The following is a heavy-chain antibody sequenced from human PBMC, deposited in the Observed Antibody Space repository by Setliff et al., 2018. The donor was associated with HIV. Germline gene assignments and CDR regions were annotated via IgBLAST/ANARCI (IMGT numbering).Heavy chain of an antibody. CDR1: GGSISSSSYY. Sequence: SETLSLTCTVSGGSISSSSYYWGWIRQPPGKGLEWIGSIYYSGSTYYNPSLKSRVTISVDTSKNQFSLKLSSVTATDTAVYYCARQGSKRAMIVVIGAFDIWGQGTMVTVS. CDR3: ARQGSKRAMIVVIGAFDI. J-gene: IGHJ3*02. D-gene: IGHD3-22*01. CDR2: IYYSGST. V-gene: IGHV4-39*01.